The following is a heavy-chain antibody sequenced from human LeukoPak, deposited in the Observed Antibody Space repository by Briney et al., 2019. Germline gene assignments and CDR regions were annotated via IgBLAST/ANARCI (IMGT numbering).Heavy chain of an antibody. V-gene: IGHV4-59*01. Sequence: SETLSLTCTVSGGSINGYYWTWIRQPPGKGLEWIGYISDSGSTNYNPSLKSRVTMSVDSSNTEFSLRLNSVTAEDTAVYYCARVFRGAVTSNWFDPWGQGTLVTVSS. CDR3: ARVFRGAVTSNWFDP. J-gene: IGHJ5*02. D-gene: IGHD4-17*01. CDR2: ISDSGST. CDR1: GGSINGYY.